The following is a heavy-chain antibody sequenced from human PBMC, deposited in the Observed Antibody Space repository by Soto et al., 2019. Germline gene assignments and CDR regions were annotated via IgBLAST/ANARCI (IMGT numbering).Heavy chain of an antibody. V-gene: IGHV4-31*03. D-gene: IGHD3-22*01. Sequence: QVQLQESGPGLVKPSQTLSLTCSVSGDSISRIDYYWTWIRQHPEKGLEWIGNIYFRGNTYYSPSLASRLTRSVDTSNKQFSLKLTSVTAAYTAVYYCAREGGSYDSGGYLIRGAFDIWGQGTMVTVSS. CDR2: IYFRGNT. CDR3: AREGGSYDSGGYLIRGAFDI. J-gene: IGHJ3*02. CDR1: GDSISRIDYY.